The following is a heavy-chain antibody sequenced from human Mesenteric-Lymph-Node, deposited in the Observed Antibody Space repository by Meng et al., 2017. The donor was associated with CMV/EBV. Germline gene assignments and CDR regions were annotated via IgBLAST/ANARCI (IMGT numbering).Heavy chain of an antibody. CDR2: ISAYNGNT. D-gene: IGHD3-22*01. Sequence: ASVKVSCKASGGTFTSYGISWVRQAPGQGLEWMGWISAYNGNTNYAQKLQGRVTMTTDTSTSTAYMELRSLRSDDTAVYYCARDDSLGQLSPQEGFDPWGQGTLVTVSS. CDR1: GGTFTSYG. V-gene: IGHV1-18*01. J-gene: IGHJ5*02. CDR3: ARDDSLGQLSPQEGFDP.